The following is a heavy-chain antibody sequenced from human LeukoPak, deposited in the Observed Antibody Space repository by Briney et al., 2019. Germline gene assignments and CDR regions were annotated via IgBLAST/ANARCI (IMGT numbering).Heavy chain of an antibody. CDR3: ARVPYDFWSGYYSLYYYYMDV. V-gene: IGHV1-18*01. Sequence: GASVKVSCKASGYTFTSYGISWVRQAPGQGLEWMGWISAYNGNTNYAQKFQGRVTITADKSTSTAYMELSSLRSEDTAVYYCARVPYDFWSGYYSLYYYYMDVWGKGTTVTVSS. CDR2: ISAYNGNT. J-gene: IGHJ6*03. CDR1: GYTFTSYG. D-gene: IGHD3-3*01.